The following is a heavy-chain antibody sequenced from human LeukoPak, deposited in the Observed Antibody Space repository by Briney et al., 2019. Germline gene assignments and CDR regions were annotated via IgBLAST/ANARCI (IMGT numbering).Heavy chain of an antibody. CDR2: ISGSGGST. CDR1: GFTFSSYA. V-gene: IGHV3-23*01. D-gene: IGHD4-23*01. CDR3: AKSTVVTYGLDY. J-gene: IGHJ4*02. Sequence: GGSLRLSCAASGFTFSSYAMSWVRQAPGRGLEWVSAISGSGGSTYYADSVKGRFTISRDNSKNTLYLQMNSLRAEDTAVYYCAKSTVVTYGLDYWGQGTLVTVSS.